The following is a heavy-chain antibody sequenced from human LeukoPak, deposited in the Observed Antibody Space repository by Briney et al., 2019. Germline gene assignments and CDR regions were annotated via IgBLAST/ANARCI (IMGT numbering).Heavy chain of an antibody. Sequence: SETLSLTCTVSGGSISSSSYYWGWIRQPPGKGLEWLGSIYYSGRSYYNPSLKSRVTISVDTSKNQFSLKLSSVTAADTAVYYCARVKDGSSSGHGVDWGQATLVTVSS. CDR3: ARVKDGSSSGHGVD. CDR1: GGSISSSSYY. CDR2: IYYSGRS. D-gene: IGHD6-6*01. J-gene: IGHJ4*02. V-gene: IGHV4-39*07.